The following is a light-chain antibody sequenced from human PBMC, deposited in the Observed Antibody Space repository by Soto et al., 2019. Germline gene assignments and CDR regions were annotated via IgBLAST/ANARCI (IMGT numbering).Light chain of an antibody. V-gene: IGKV1-39*01. J-gene: IGKJ1*01. CDR3: QQSYSTLSWT. Sequence: DIQMTQSPSSLSASVGDRVTITCRASQSISSYLNWYQQKPGKAPKLLIYKASTLKSGVPSRFSGSGSGTDFTLTISSLQPEDFATYYCQQSYSTLSWTFGQGTKVAIK. CDR1: QSISSY. CDR2: KAS.